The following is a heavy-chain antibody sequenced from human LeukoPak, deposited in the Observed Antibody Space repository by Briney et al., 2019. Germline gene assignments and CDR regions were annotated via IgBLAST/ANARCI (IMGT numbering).Heavy chain of an antibody. Sequence: GESLQISCKGSGYSFTTYWIGWVRQMPGKGLEWMGIIYPGDSDTIYSPSFQGQVTISADKSSSTAYLQWSSLKASDTAMYYCARNGDSGTYDYWGQGTLVTVSS. D-gene: IGHD1-26*01. J-gene: IGHJ4*02. CDR3: ARNGDSGTYDY. CDR1: GYSFTTYW. V-gene: IGHV5-51*01. CDR2: IYPGDSDT.